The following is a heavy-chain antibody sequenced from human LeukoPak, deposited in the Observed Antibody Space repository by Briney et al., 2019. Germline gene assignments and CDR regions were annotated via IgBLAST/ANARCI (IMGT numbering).Heavy chain of an antibody. V-gene: IGHV3-23*01. Sequence: TGGSLRLFCAASGFTFSSYGMSWVRQAPGKGLEWVSAISGSGASTYYADSVKGRFTISRDNSKNTLYLQMNSLRAEDTAVYYCAKGQWLVQYFDYWGQGTLVTVSS. CDR2: ISGSGAST. D-gene: IGHD6-19*01. CDR1: GFTFSSYG. CDR3: AKGQWLVQYFDY. J-gene: IGHJ4*02.